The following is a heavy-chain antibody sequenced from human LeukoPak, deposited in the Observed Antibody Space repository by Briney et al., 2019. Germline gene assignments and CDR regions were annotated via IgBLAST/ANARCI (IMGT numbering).Heavy chain of an antibody. CDR2: ISGSGGNT. Sequence: GGSLRLSCAASGFTFSIYAMAWVRQAPGKGLEWVSGISGSGGNTYYADSVKGRFTISRDNSKNTLYLQMNSLRAEDTAVYYCATEKVDSPDYWGQGTLVTVSS. V-gene: IGHV3-23*01. CDR1: GFTFSIYA. J-gene: IGHJ4*02. D-gene: IGHD5-12*01. CDR3: ATEKVDSPDY.